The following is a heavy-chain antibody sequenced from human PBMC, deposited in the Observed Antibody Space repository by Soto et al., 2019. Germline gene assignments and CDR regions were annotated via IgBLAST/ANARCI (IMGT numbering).Heavy chain of an antibody. CDR3: ARALPSIAAAGINWFDP. V-gene: IGHV4-59*01. CDR1: GGSISSYY. D-gene: IGHD6-13*01. CDR2: IYYSGST. J-gene: IGHJ5*02. Sequence: SETLSLTCTVSGGSISSYYWSWIRQPPGKGLEWIGYIYYSGSTNYNPSLKSRVTISVDTSKNQFSLKLSSVTAADTALYYRARALPSIAAAGINWFDPWGQGTLVTVSS.